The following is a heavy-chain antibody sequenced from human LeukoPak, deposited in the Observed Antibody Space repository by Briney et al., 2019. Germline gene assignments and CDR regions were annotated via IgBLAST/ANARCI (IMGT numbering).Heavy chain of an antibody. V-gene: IGHV3-48*01. J-gene: IGHJ5*02. CDR3: ARTPPRNKRRNTREDWFDP. Sequence: GGSLRLSCAASGFTFSTYTMNWVRQAPGKGLEWVSSISSIGSTIYYADSVKGRFTISRDNSKNTLYLQMNSLRAEDTAVYYCARTPPRNKRRNTREDWFDPWGQGTLVTVSS. CDR1: GFTFSTYT. CDR2: ISSIGSTI. D-gene: IGHD1-26*01.